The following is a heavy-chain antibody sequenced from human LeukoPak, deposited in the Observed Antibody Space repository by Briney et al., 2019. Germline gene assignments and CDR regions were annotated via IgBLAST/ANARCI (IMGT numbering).Heavy chain of an antibody. V-gene: IGHV3-30-3*01. CDR2: ISYDGSNK. D-gene: IGHD5-18*01. Sequence: GGSLRLSCAASGFTFSSYAMHWVRQAPGKGLEWVAVISYDGSNKYYADSVKGRFTISRDNSKNTLYLQMNSLRAEDTAVYYCAKDVLGSYGSDDAFDIWGQGTMVTVSS. CDR3: AKDVLGSYGSDDAFDI. J-gene: IGHJ3*02. CDR1: GFTFSSYA.